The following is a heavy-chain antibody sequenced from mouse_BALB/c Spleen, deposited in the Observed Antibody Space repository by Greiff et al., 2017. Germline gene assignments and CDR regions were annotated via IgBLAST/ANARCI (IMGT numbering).Heavy chain of an antibody. D-gene: IGHD1-2*01. V-gene: IGHV1-69*02. CDR3: ARAGTAFDY. J-gene: IGHJ2*01. CDR2: IDPSDSYT. Sequence: QVQLQQSGAELVKPGASVKLSCKASGYTFTSYWMHWVKQRPGQGLEWIGEIDPSDSYTNYNQKFKGKATLTVDKSSSTAYMQLSSLTSEDSAVYDCARAGTAFDYWGQGTTLTVSS. CDR1: GYTFTSYW.